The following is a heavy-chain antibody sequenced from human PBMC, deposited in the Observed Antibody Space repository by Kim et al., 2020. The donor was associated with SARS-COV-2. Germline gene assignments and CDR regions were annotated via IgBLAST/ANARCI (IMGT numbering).Heavy chain of an antibody. J-gene: IGHJ5*02. D-gene: IGHD1-26*01. CDR3: AKVSNPSGWFDP. V-gene: IGHV3-23*01. Sequence: YDAHSVKGRFTISGDNSKNTLCLQMNSRRAEDTAVYYCAKVSNPSGWFDPWGQGTLVTVSS.